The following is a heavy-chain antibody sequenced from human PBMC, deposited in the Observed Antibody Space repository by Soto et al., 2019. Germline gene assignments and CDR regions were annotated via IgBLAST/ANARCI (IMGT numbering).Heavy chain of an antibody. CDR3: EKDNFLGRTNGSAP. Sequence: GGSLRLSCAASGFTFSSYAMSWVRQAPGKGLGWVSAISGSGGSTYYADSVKGRFTISRDNSKNTLYLQMNSLRAEDTAVYYCEKDNFLGRTNGSAPGGKGALVTV. J-gene: IGHJ4*02. D-gene: IGHD3-16*01. CDR2: ISGSGGST. V-gene: IGHV3-23*01. CDR1: GFTFSSYA.